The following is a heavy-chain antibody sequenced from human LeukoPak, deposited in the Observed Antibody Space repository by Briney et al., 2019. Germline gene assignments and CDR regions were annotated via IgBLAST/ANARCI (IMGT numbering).Heavy chain of an antibody. Sequence: SETLSLTCTVSSGSIRSSSYYWGWIRQPPGKGLEWIGNIYYSGSTYYNPSLKSRVTISVDTSKNQFSLKLSSVTAADTAVYYCARWGSRDAFDIWGQGTMVTVSS. CDR1: SGSIRSSSYY. J-gene: IGHJ3*02. CDR3: ARWGSRDAFDI. V-gene: IGHV4-39*01. CDR2: IYYSGST. D-gene: IGHD3-16*01.